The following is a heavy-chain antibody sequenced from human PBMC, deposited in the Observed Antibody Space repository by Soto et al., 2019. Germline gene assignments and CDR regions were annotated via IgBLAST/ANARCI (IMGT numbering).Heavy chain of an antibody. CDR1: GGTFSSYT. CDR2: IIPILGIA. D-gene: IGHD6-19*01. J-gene: IGHJ3*02. V-gene: IGHV1-69*02. Sequence: SVKVSCKASGGTFSSYTISWVRQAPGQGLEWMGRIIPILGIANYAQKFQGRVTITADKSTSTAYMELSSLRSEDTAGYYCARVAVAGRGAFAIWGQGTMVTVSS. CDR3: ARVAVAGRGAFAI.